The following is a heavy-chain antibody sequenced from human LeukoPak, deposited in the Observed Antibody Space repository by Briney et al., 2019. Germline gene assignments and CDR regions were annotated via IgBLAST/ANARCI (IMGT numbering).Heavy chain of an antibody. D-gene: IGHD2/OR15-2a*01. V-gene: IGHV3-15*01. CDR2: IKSKSDGGTT. CDR1: GFTVSKSW. CDR3: TTYNSRDAFDI. J-gene: IGHJ3*02. Sequence: GGSLRLSCAASGFTVSKSWMSRVRQAPGKGLEWVGRIKSKSDGGTTDHAGPVKGRFTISRDDSKNTLNLQMNSLKTEDTAVYYCTTYNSRDAFDIWGQGTMVTVSS.